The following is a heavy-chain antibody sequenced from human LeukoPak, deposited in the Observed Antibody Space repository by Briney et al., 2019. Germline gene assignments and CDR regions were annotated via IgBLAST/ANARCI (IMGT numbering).Heavy chain of an antibody. D-gene: IGHD2-8*01. CDR2: INHSGST. J-gene: IGHJ4*02. Sequence: KTSETLSLTCGVSGGSFSTYYWSWIRQPPGKGLEWIGEINHSGSTNYNPSLKSRVTMSVDTSKSQFSLKLSSVTAADTAVYYCARGVYPDWGQGTLVTVSS. CDR1: GGSFSTYY. V-gene: IGHV4-34*01. CDR3: ARGVYPD.